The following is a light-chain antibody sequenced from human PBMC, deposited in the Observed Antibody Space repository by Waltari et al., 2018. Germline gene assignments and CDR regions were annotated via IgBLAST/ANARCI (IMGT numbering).Light chain of an antibody. CDR2: DAS. V-gene: IGKV3-15*01. CDR3: QQYDNWPLT. Sequence: ETVMTQSPATLSGYPGERATLSCRASQRIKNNLAWYQQKGGQAPRLLLFDASTRATGISARFSGSGYGTEFTLTISSLQSEDFAVYYCQQYDNWPLTFGQGTRLDIK. J-gene: IGKJ5*01. CDR1: QRIKNN.